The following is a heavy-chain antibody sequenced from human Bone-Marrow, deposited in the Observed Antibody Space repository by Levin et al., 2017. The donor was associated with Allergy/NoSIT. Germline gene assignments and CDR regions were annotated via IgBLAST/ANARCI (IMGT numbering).Heavy chain of an antibody. D-gene: IGHD1-1*01. V-gene: IGHV3-30*03. CDR3: ARTGGNHRHEFDS. Sequence: GGSLRLSCVGSGFTFENHGIHWVRQAPGKGLEWVSVLSYDGTTEYYADSVKGRLTSSRDNSKNTVYLQIQSLTAADTAVYYCARTGGNHRHEFDSWGQGILVTVSS. CDR1: GFTFENHG. CDR2: LSYDGTTE. J-gene: IGHJ4*02.